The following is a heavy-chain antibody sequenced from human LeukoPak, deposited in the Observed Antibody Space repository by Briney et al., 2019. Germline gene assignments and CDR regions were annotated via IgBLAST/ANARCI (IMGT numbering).Heavy chain of an antibody. CDR2: IYYSGST. Sequence: PSETLSLTCTVSGGSISSSSYYWGWLRQPPGTGLEWVGSIYYSGSTYYNPSLKSRVTISVDTSKNQFSLKLSSVTAADTAVYYCARNYCSGGSCYFDYWGQGTLVTVSS. CDR1: GGSISSSSYY. V-gene: IGHV4-39*01. CDR3: ARNYCSGGSCYFDY. J-gene: IGHJ4*02. D-gene: IGHD2-15*01.